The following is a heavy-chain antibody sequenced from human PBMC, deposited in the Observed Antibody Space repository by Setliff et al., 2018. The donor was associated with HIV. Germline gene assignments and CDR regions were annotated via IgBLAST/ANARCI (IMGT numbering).Heavy chain of an antibody. Sequence: LRLSCTGSGFSFGDNSIIWVRQAPGKGLEWVSAISGSGGSTYYADSVKGRFTISRDNSKNTLYLQMNSLRAEDTAVYYCAKWSRAASDLWGRGTLVTVSS. J-gene: IGHJ2*01. D-gene: IGHD3-3*01. CDR3: AKWSRAASDL. CDR2: ISGSGGST. CDR1: GFSFGDNS. V-gene: IGHV3-23*01.